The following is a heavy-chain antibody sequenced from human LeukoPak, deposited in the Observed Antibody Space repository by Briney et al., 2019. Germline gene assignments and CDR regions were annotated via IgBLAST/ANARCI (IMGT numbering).Heavy chain of an antibody. CDR1: GGSISSGGYY. CDR3: ARYVSDTAMGLFDY. D-gene: IGHD5-18*01. J-gene: IGHJ4*02. V-gene: IGHV4-31*03. CDR2: IYYSGST. Sequence: KTSQTLSLTCTVSGGSISSGGYYWSWIRQHPGKGLEWIGYIYYSGSTYYNPSLKSRVTISVDTSKNQFSLKLRSVTAADTAVYYCARYVSDTAMGLFDYWGQGTLVTVSS.